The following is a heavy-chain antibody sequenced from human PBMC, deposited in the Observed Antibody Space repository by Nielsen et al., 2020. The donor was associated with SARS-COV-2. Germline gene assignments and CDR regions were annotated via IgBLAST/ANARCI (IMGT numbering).Heavy chain of an antibody. Sequence: GGSLRLSCAASGFTVNRNYMSWVRQAPGKGLEWVSAISGSGGSTYYADSVKGRFTISRDNSKNTLYLQMNSLRAEDTAVYYCAKDHMTTVTNDYYYYGMDVWGQGTTVTVSS. D-gene: IGHD4-17*01. J-gene: IGHJ6*02. CDR3: AKDHMTTVTNDYYYYGMDV. V-gene: IGHV3-23*01. CDR1: GFTVNRNY. CDR2: ISGSGGST.